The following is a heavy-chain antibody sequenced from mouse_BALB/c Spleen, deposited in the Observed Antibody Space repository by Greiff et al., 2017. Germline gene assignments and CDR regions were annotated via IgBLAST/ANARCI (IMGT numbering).Heavy chain of an antibody. Sequence: EVMLVESGGDLVKPGGSLKLSCAASGFTFSSYGMPWVRQTPDKRLEWVATISSGGSYTYYPDSVKGRFPISRNNAKNTLYLQMSSLKSEDTAMYYCERPDRTGAMDYWGQGTSVTVSS. J-gene: IGHJ4*01. CDR2: ISSGGSYT. D-gene: IGHD2-14*01. CDR1: GFTFSSYG. V-gene: IGHV5-6*01. CDR3: ERPDRTGAMDY.